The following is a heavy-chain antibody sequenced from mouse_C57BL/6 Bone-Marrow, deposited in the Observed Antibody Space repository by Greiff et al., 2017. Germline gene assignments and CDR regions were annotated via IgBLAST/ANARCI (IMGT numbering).Heavy chain of an antibody. Sequence: VHLVESGPELVKPGASVKLSCKASGYTFTSYDINWVKQRPGQGLEWIGWIYPRDGSTKYNEKFKGKATLTVDKSSSTAYMQLSSLTSEDSAVYYGAREDYYGSSYNFDYWGQGTTLTVSS. CDR1: GYTFTSYD. V-gene: IGHV1-85*01. J-gene: IGHJ2*01. CDR2: IYPRDGST. D-gene: IGHD1-1*01. CDR3: AREDYYGSSYNFDY.